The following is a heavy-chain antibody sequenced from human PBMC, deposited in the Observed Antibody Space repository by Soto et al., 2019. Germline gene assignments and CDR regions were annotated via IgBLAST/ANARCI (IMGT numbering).Heavy chain of an antibody. Sequence: SETLSLTCAVSGGSFTSNNWWTWVRQPPGQGLEWIGEIYRTGSTNYNPSLKSRVTISLDKSENQFSLKVTSLTDADTAVYYCASRDPGTSVDYWGQGTLVTVSS. CDR1: GGSFTSNNW. CDR2: IYRTGST. D-gene: IGHD1-7*01. V-gene: IGHV4-4*02. CDR3: ASRDPGTSVDY. J-gene: IGHJ4*02.